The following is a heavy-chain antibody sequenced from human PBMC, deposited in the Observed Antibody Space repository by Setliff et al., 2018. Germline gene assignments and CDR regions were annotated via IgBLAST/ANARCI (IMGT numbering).Heavy chain of an antibody. V-gene: IGHV4-38-2*01. D-gene: IGHD1-26*01. CDR3: GRPLVGVTTGFEN. CDR2: IDHSGST. Sequence: PSETLSLTCAVSGYSISSSYYWGWIRQPPGKGLEWIGSIDHSGSTHYNPSLKSRVTISVDTAKNQFSLKLRSVTAADTAVYYCGRPLVGVTTGFENWGQGTLVTVSS. CDR1: GYSISSSYY. J-gene: IGHJ4*02.